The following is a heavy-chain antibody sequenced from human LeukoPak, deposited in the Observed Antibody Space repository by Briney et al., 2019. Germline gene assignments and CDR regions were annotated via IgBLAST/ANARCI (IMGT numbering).Heavy chain of an antibody. V-gene: IGHV1-69*05. J-gene: IGHJ5*02. CDR2: IIPIFGTA. D-gene: IGHD2-2*02. CDR3: ARGPLRQYQLLYGYA. Sequence: ASVKVSCKASGGTFSSYAISWVRQAPGQGLEWMGGIIPIFGTANYAQKFQGRVTITTDESASTAYMELSSLRSEDTAVYYCARGPLRQYQLLYGYAWGQGTLVTVSS. CDR1: GGTFSSYA.